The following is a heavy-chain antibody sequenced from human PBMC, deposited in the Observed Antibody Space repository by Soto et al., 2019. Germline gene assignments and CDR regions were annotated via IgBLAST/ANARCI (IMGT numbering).Heavy chain of an antibody. Sequence: SETLSLTCTVSGGSITEFSNSWVWVRQAPGKGLEWIATVYLGGTTYYNPSLKSRISTSVEASTNQFSLKLSSVTAADTAVYYCARDGPYYDFWSGYYNGYYFDYWGQGTLVTVSS. V-gene: IGHV4-39*07. D-gene: IGHD3-3*01. CDR1: GGSITEFSNS. J-gene: IGHJ4*02. CDR3: ARDGPYYDFWSGYYNGYYFDY. CDR2: VYLGGTT.